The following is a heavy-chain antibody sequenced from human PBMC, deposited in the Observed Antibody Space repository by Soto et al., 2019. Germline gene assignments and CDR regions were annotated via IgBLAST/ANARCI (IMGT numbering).Heavy chain of an antibody. Sequence: PGGSLRLSCAAYGFTLSSYAMSWVRQAPGKGLEWVSAISGSGGSTYYADSVKGRFTISRDNSKNTLYLQMNSLRAEDTAVYYCAKAAVVPAATYYGMDVWGQGTTVTVSS. CDR3: AKAAVVPAATYYGMDV. CDR2: ISGSGGST. V-gene: IGHV3-23*01. D-gene: IGHD2-2*01. CDR1: GFTLSSYA. J-gene: IGHJ6*02.